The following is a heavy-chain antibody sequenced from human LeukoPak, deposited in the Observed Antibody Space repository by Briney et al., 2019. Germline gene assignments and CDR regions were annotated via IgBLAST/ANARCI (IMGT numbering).Heavy chain of an antibody. CDR1: EITVSTNY. CDR2: ISSGGTT. D-gene: IGHD3-10*01. CDR3: ARISTAYGSGTYDAFDI. V-gene: IGHV3-53*01. Sequence: GGSLRLSCTASEITVSTNYMNWVRQAPGQGLEWVSTISSGGTTFYEESVKGRFTISRDNSKNTVYLQMNSLRAEDTAVYYCARISTAYGSGTYDAFDIWGQGTMVTVSS. J-gene: IGHJ3*02.